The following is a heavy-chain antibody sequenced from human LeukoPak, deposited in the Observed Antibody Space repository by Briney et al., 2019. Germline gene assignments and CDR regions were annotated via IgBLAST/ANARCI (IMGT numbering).Heavy chain of an antibody. CDR3: ARKAGGPFDY. Sequence: SQTLSLTCAVSGGSISSGGYSWSWIRQPPGKGLEWIGYIYHSGSTNYNPSLKSRVTISVDKSKNQFSLKLSSVTAADTAVYYCARKAGGPFDYWGQGTLVTVSS. CDR1: GGSISSGGYS. D-gene: IGHD2-15*01. CDR2: IYHSGST. V-gene: IGHV4-30-2*01. J-gene: IGHJ4*02.